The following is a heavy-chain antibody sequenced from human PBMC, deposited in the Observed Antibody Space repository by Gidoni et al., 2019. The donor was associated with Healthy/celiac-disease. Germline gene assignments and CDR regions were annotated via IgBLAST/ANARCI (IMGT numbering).Heavy chain of an antibody. V-gene: IGHV4-59*01. Sequence: QVQLQESGPGLVKPSETLSLTCTVSGGSISSYYWSWIRQPPGKGLEWIGYIYYSGSTNYNPSLKSRVTISVDTSKNQFSLKLSSVTAADTAVYYCARLYNWNYVVDYWGQGTLVTVSS. J-gene: IGHJ4*02. CDR2: IYYSGST. CDR1: GGSISSYY. CDR3: ARLYNWNYVVDY. D-gene: IGHD1-7*01.